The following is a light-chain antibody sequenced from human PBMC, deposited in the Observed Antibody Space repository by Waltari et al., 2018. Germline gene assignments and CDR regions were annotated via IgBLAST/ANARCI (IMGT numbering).Light chain of an antibody. J-gene: IGKJ1*01. V-gene: IGKV3-20*01. CDR1: LSVSRA. Sequence: EIVLTQSPGTLSLSLGERATVSCRASLSVSRALAWYQQTPGQAPRLLIYGSSTRATGLPDRFSGSGSGTDFSLTISRLEPDDFAVYYCQHYLRLPVTFGQGTTVEI. CDR2: GSS. CDR3: QHYLRLPVT.